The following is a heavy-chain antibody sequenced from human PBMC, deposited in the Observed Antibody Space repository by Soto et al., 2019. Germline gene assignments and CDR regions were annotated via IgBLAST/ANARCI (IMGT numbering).Heavy chain of an antibody. D-gene: IGHD3-22*01. CDR1: GFIVSTNH. V-gene: IGHV3-66*01. Sequence: EVQLVESGGGLVQPGGSLRLSCAASGFIVSTNHVNWVRQAPGEGLEWVSVIISGGDTFYADSVKGRFTISRDNSKNTVYLQMNSLRAEDTAMYSCAKGIVEGVSAADYWGQGTLVTVSS. CDR3: AKGIVEGVSAADY. CDR2: IISGGDT. J-gene: IGHJ4*02.